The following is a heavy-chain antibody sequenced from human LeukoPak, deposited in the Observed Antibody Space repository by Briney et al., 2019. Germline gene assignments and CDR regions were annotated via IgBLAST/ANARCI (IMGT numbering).Heavy chain of an antibody. V-gene: IGHV3-21*01. CDR3: ARISRGKWELLGAHDY. Sequence: PGGSLRLSCAASGFSLSTYWMSWVRQAPGKGLEWVSSISRSSSYIYYADSVKGRFTISRDNARNSLYLQMNSLRAGDTAVYYCARISRGKWELLGAHDYWGQGTLVTVSS. J-gene: IGHJ4*02. CDR2: ISRSSSYI. CDR1: GFSLSTYW. D-gene: IGHD1-26*01.